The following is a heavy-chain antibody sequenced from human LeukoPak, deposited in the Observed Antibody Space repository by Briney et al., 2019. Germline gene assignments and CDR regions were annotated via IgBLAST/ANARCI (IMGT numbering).Heavy chain of an antibody. J-gene: IGHJ4*02. CDR3: GRDLGGRSGY. D-gene: IGHD1-26*01. Sequence: GGSLRLSCAVSGFTFRTYWMHWVRQVPGEGLVWVSRTNEDGSITNYADSVKGRFSISRDSAKNTLYLQMNSLRAEDTAVYYCGRDLGGRSGYWGQGTLVTVSS. V-gene: IGHV3-74*01. CDR2: TNEDGSIT. CDR1: GFTFRTYW.